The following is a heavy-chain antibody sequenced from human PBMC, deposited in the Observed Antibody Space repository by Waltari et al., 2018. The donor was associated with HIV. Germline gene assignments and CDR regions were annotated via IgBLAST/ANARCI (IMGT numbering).Heavy chain of an antibody. Sequence: VQLVESGGGVVQPGRSLRLSCAASGFTFNTYVMYRVRQAPGKGLECVVVISYDGSNKYYADSVKGRFTISRDNSKNTLYLQMNSLRAEDTAVYYCARDSSGYYYVGYGMDVWGQGTTVTVSS. CDR2: ISYDGSNK. V-gene: IGHV3-30*01. J-gene: IGHJ6*02. CDR1: GFTFNTYV. D-gene: IGHD3-22*01. CDR3: ARDSSGYYYVGYGMDV.